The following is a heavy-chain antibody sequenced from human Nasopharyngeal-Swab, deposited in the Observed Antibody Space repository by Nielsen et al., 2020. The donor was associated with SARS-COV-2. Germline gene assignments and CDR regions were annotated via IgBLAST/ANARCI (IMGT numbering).Heavy chain of an antibody. CDR2: INSDGSST. D-gene: IGHD3-16*01. V-gene: IGHV3-74*01. Sequence: GGSLRLSCAASGFTFSSYWMHWVRQAPGKGLVWVSRINSDGSSTSYADSVKGRFTISRDNAKNTLCLQMNSLRAEDTAVYYCARDCMITFGGVPNWFDPWGQGTLVTVSS. J-gene: IGHJ5*02. CDR3: ARDCMITFGGVPNWFDP. CDR1: GFTFSSYW.